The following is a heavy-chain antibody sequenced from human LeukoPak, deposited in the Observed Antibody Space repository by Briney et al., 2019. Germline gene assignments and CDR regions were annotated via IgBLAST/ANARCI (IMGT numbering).Heavy chain of an antibody. CDR2: TYYRSTWYN. Sequence: SQTLSLTCVISGDSVSSNSVTWNWIRQSPSRGLEWLGRTYYRSTWYNDYAVSVRGRITVNPDTSKNQFSLHLYSVTPEDTAVYYCARRLTQYDCFDPWGQGILVTVSS. V-gene: IGHV6-1*01. CDR3: ARRLTQYDCFDP. J-gene: IGHJ5*02. CDR1: GDSVSSNSVT. D-gene: IGHD2-2*01.